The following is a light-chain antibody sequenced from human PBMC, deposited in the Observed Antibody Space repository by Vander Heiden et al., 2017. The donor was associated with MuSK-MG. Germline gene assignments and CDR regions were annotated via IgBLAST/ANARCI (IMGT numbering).Light chain of an antibody. CDR3: PSYDSSLNIWG. CDR2: VNR. Sequence: ALTLLPPVSGAPARRVTISCTGSSSNIGAGYNVHWYQHLPGTAPKLLIYVNRNRPSGVPGRFAGCKSGASASLAITGLRAEEEEDYYCPSYDSSLNIWGFGGGTKLTVL. V-gene: IGLV1-40*01. CDR1: SSNIGAGYN. J-gene: IGLJ3*02.